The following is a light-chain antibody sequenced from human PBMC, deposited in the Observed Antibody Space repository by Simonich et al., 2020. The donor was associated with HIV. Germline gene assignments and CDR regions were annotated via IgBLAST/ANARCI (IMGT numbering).Light chain of an antibody. CDR2: LNSDGSH. CDR1: SGHSSYA. CDR3: QTWGTGIRV. J-gene: IGLJ3*02. V-gene: IGLV4-69*01. Sequence: QLVLTQSPSASASLGASVKLTCTLSSGHSSYAIAWHQQQPEKGPRDWMRLNSDGSHSKGDGIPDRFAGSSSGAERYLTISSLQSEDEADYYCQTWGTGIRVFGGGTKLTVL.